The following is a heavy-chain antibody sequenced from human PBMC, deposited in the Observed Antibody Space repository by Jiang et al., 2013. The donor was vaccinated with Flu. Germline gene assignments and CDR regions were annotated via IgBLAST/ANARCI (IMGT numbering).Heavy chain of an antibody. CDR1: GFTVSSNY. J-gene: IGHJ4*02. V-gene: IGHV3-53*01. CDR3: ARGGYASGWNSWYYFDY. D-gene: IGHD6-19*01. CDR2: IYSGGST. Sequence: QLVESGGGLIQPGGSLRLSCAASGFTVSSNYMIWVRQAPGKGLEWVSVIYSGGSTYYADSVKGRFTISSDNSKNTLYLQMNSLRAEDTAVYYCARGGYASGWNSWYYFDYWGQGSLVTVSS.